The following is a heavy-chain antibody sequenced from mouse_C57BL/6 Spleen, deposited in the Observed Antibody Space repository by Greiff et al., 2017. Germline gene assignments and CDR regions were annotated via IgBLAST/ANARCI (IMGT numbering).Heavy chain of an antibody. CDR3: ARRDTTVVAPGFAY. CDR2: INPNNGGT. V-gene: IGHV1-26*01. D-gene: IGHD1-1*01. CDR1: GYTFTDYY. J-gene: IGHJ3*01. Sequence: VQLQQSGPELVKPGASVKISCKASGYTFTDYYMNWVKQSHGKSLEWIGDINPNNGGTSYNQKFKGKATLTVDKSSSTAYMELRSLTSEDSAVYYCARRDTTVVAPGFAYWGQGPLVTVSA.